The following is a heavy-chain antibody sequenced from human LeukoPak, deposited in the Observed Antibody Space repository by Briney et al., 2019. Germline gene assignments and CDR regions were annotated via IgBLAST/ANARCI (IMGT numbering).Heavy chain of an antibody. V-gene: IGHV3-53*01. J-gene: IGHJ2*01. CDR3: ARVGDHYHWYFDL. CDR2: LYSGSST. Sequence: PGGSLRLSCAASGFTVSTNYMNWVRQAPGKGLQWVSILYSGSSTYYTDSVKGRFTISRDNSKNTLYLQMNNLRTEDTAVYYCARVGDHYHWYFDLWRRGTLVTVSS. CDR1: GFTVSTNY. D-gene: IGHD3-10*01.